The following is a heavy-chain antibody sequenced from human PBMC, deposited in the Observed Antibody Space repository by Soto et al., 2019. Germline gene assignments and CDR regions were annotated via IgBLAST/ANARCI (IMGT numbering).Heavy chain of an antibody. Sequence: QVQLVQSGAEVKRPGSSVKVSCKASGDTFGRNAIHWVRQAPGQGLEWMGGIIPMFGTPKYAQTFQDRVTISADVSTGTAYLELTSLRFDDTAVYYCARGRDQPPVGLYFDSWGEGTRVTVSS. CDR3: ARGRDQPPVGLYFDS. CDR1: GDTFGRNA. J-gene: IGHJ4*02. CDR2: IIPMFGTP. V-gene: IGHV1-69*01. D-gene: IGHD1-26*01.